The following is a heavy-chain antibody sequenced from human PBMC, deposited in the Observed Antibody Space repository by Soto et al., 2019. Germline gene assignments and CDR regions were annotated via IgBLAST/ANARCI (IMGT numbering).Heavy chain of an antibody. CDR3: ARDDEYNWNYYDAFDI. J-gene: IGHJ3*02. CDR2: ISSSSSYI. V-gene: IGHV3-21*01. CDR1: GFTFSSYS. Sequence: EVQLVESGGGLVKPGGSLRLSCAASGFTFSSYSMNWVRQAPGKGLEWVSSISSSSSYIYYADSVKGRFTISRDNAKNSLYLQMNSLRAEDTAVYYCARDDEYNWNYYDAFDIWGQGTMVTVSS. D-gene: IGHD1-7*01.